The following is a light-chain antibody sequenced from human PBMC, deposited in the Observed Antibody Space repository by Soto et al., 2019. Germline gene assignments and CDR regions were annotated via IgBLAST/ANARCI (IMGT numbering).Light chain of an antibody. Sequence: DIQMTQSPSTLSASVGDRVTITCRASQSISSWLDWYQQKPGKAPKLLIYEASKLESGVPSRFSGSGSGTEFTLTISSLQPDDFATYYCQQYNTYPWTFGQGTKVEIK. J-gene: IGKJ1*01. CDR1: QSISSW. V-gene: IGKV1-5*01. CDR2: EAS. CDR3: QQYNTYPWT.